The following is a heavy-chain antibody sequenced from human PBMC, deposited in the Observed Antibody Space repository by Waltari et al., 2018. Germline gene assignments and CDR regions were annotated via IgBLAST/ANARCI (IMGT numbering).Heavy chain of an antibody. J-gene: IGHJ4*02. CDR2: TNPNSGGK. Sequence: QVQLVQSGAEVKKPGASVKVSCKASGYTFTGYYMHWVRQAPGQGLEWMGRTNPNSGGKNYAKKLQGRVTMTRDTSISTAYMELSRLRSDDTAVYYCARAIAAVVDYWGQGTLVTVSS. V-gene: IGHV1-2*06. CDR3: ARAIAAVVDY. CDR1: GYTFTGYY. D-gene: IGHD6-13*01.